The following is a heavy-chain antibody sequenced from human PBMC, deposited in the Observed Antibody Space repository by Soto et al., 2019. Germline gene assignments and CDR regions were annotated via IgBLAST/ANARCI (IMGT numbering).Heavy chain of an antibody. V-gene: IGHV1-3*01. CDR2: INAGYGNT. CDR1: GYTFTSYA. CDR3: ARDRFYGPGRYNYFDY. D-gene: IGHD3-10*01. Sequence: ASVKVSCKASGYTFTSYAIHWVRQAPGQRLEWMGWINAGYGNTEYSQKFQGRVTITRDTSATTAYMELSSLRSEDTALFYFARDRFYGPGRYNYFDYWGQGTLVTVSS. J-gene: IGHJ4*02.